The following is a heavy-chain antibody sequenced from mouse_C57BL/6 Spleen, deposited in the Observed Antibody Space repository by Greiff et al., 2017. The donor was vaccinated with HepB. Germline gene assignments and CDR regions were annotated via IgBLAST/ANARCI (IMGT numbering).Heavy chain of an antibody. CDR2: IYPGDGDT. CDR1: GYAFSSSW. J-gene: IGHJ2*01. CDR3: ASRDYFGY. V-gene: IGHV1-82*01. Sequence: VQLQQSGPELVKPGASVKISCKASGYAFSSSWMNWVKQRPGKGLEWIGRIYPGDGDTNYNGKFKGKATLTADKSSSTAYMQLSSLTSEDSAVYFCASRDYFGYWGQGTTLTVSS.